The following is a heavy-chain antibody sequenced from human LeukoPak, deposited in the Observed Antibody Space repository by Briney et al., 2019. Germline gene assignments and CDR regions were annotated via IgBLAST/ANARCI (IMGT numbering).Heavy chain of an antibody. CDR1: GYSISSGYY. D-gene: IGHD3-3*01. CDR2: IYHSGST. J-gene: IGHJ5*02. CDR3: ARGLFGVVIPSNWFDP. V-gene: IGHV4-38-2*01. Sequence: PSETLSLTCAVSGYSISSGYYWGWIRQPPGKGLEWIGSIYHSGSTYYNPSLKSRVTISVDTSKNQFSLKLSSVTAADTAVYYCARGLFGVVIPSNWFDPWGQGTLVTVSS.